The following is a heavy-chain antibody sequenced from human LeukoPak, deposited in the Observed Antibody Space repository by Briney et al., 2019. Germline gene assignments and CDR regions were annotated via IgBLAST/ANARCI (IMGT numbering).Heavy chain of an antibody. CDR2: ISGSGGST. CDR1: GFTFSSYA. D-gene: IGHD1-26*01. J-gene: IGHJ4*02. V-gene: IGHV3-23*01. Sequence: PGGSLRLSCAASGFTFSSYAMSWVRQAPGKGLEWVSAISGSGGSTYYADSVKGRFTISRGNSKNSLYLQMNSLRAEDTAVYYCARDLWELPYFDYWGQGTLVTVSS. CDR3: ARDLWELPYFDY.